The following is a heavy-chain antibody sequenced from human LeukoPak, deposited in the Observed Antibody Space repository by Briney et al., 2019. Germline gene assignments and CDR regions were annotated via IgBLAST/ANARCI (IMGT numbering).Heavy chain of an antibody. J-gene: IGHJ3*02. V-gene: IGHV4-4*02. CDR3: ARKAAAGDLLGAFDI. Sequence: SETLSLICALSGGSIITSNWWSWVRQPPGKGLEWTGEIYHSGSTNYNPSLKSRATISLDKTKNQFSLNLRSVTAADTAVYYCARKAAAGDLLGAFDIWGQGTMVTVSS. CDR1: GGSIITSNW. D-gene: IGHD2-21*01. CDR2: IYHSGST.